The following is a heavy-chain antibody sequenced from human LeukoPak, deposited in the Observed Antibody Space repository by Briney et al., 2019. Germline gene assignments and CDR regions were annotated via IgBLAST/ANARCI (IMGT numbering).Heavy chain of an antibody. CDR2: INPNSGGT. Sequence: ASVKVSCKASGYTFTGYYMHWVRQALGQGLEWMGWINPNSGGTNYAQKFQGRVTMTRDTSISTAYMELSRLRSDDTAVYYCARGHPFGELLAPSDYWGQGTLVTVSS. CDR3: ARGHPFGELLAPSDY. D-gene: IGHD3-10*01. J-gene: IGHJ4*02. CDR1: GYTFTGYY. V-gene: IGHV1-2*02.